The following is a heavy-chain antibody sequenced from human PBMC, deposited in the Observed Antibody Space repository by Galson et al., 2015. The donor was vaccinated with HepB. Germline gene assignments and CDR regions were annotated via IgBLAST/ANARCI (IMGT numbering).Heavy chain of an antibody. CDR2: IYSGGST. D-gene: IGHD2-21*02. V-gene: IGHV3-66*01. Sequence: SLRLSCAASGFTVSSNYMSWVRQAPGKGLEWVSVIYSGGSTYYADSVKGRFTISRDNSKNTLYLQMNSLRAEDTAVYYCAREGVVVTDSIPGDAFDIWGQGTMVTVSS. CDR3: AREGVVVTDSIPGDAFDI. J-gene: IGHJ3*02. CDR1: GFTVSSNY.